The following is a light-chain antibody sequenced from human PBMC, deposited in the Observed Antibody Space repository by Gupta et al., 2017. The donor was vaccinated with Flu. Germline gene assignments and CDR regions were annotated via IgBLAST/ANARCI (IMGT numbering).Light chain of an antibody. Sequence: DIQMTESPSSLSASVGDRVTITCRASQSISSYLNWYQQKPGKAPKLLIYAASTVQSGVPSRFSGSGSGIDFTLTISRLQPEDFATYYCQQSDSVPFTFGQGTKVDIK. CDR3: QQSDSVPFT. CDR1: QSISSY. V-gene: IGKV1-39*01. J-gene: IGKJ2*01. CDR2: AAS.